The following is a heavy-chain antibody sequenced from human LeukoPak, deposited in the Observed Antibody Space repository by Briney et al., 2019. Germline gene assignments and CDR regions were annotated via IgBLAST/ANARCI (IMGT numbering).Heavy chain of an antibody. CDR3: AKHGKWFGELSYNWFDP. J-gene: IGHJ5*02. V-gene: IGHV3-23*01. D-gene: IGHD3-10*01. CDR1: GFTFNTYA. Sequence: AGGSLRLSCAASGFTFNTYAMSWVRQAPGKGLEWVSGISGSGGSTYYADSVKGRFTISRDNSKNTLYLQMNSLRAEDTAVYYCAKHGKWFGELSYNWFDPWGQGTLVTVSS. CDR2: ISGSGGST.